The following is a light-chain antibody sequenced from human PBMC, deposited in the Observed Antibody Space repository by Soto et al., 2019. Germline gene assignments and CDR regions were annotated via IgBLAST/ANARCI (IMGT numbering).Light chain of an antibody. CDR3: QKSYSTPQT. CDR2: GAS. J-gene: IGKJ1*01. V-gene: IGKV3-20*01. Sequence: EIVLTQSPGTLSLSPGEGATLSCRASQSLSSSNLAWYQQKTGQAPRLLIYGASSRANDIPDRFSGSGSGTDFTLTISRLESEDFAVYYCQKSYSTPQTLGQGTKVDI. CDR1: QSLSSSN.